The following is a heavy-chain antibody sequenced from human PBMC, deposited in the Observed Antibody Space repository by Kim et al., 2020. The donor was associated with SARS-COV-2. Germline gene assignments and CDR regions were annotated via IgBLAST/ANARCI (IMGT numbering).Heavy chain of an antibody. D-gene: IGHD6-19*01. CDR1: GFTFSDYY. CDR3: ARDEDIAVVGGAYYGMDV. V-gene: IGHV3-11*01. CDR2: ISSSGSTI. J-gene: IGHJ6*02. Sequence: GGSLRLSCAASGFTFSDYYMSWIRQAPGKGLEWVSYISSSGSTIYYADSVKGRFTISRDNAKNSLYLQMNSLRAEDTAVYYCARDEDIAVVGGAYYGMDVWGQGTTVTVSS.